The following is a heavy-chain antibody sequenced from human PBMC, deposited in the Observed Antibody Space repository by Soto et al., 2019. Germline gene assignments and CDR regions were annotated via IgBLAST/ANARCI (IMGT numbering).Heavy chain of an antibody. J-gene: IGHJ5*02. Sequence: GGSLRLSCAASGFTFSSYAMSWVRQAPGKGLEWVSAISGSGGSTYYADSVKGRFTISRDNSKNTLYLQMNSLRAEDTAVYYCANRPVGYAGVYSWFDPWGQGTLVTVSS. V-gene: IGHV3-23*01. CDR1: GFTFSSYA. D-gene: IGHD5-12*01. CDR3: ANRPVGYAGVYSWFDP. CDR2: ISGSGGST.